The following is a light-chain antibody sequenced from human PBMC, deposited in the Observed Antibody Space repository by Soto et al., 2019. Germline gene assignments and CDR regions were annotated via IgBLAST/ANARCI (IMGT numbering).Light chain of an antibody. CDR1: SSDVGGYHY. CDR2: EVS. CDR3: CSYTGTTTPL. V-gene: IGLV2-14*01. Sequence: QYVLTQPASVYGSPGQSITISCTGSSSDVGGYHYVSWYQQDPGKAPKLVISEVSNRPSGVSHRFSGSKSGDTASLTISGLQAEDEADYYCCSYTGTTTPLFGGGTKLTVL. J-gene: IGLJ2*01.